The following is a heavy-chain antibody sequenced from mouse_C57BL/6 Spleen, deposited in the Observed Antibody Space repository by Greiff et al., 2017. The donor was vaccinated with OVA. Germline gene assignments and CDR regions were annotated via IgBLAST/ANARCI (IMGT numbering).Heavy chain of an antibody. Sequence: VQLQQSGAELVKPGASVKLSCKASGYTFTEYTIHWVKQRSGQGLEWIGWFYPGSGSIKYNEKFKDKATLTADKSSSTVYMELSRLTSEYSAVYFCARHEATMVTGYYYAMDYWGQGTSVTVSS. CDR2: FYPGSGSI. CDR1: GYTFTEYT. CDR3: ARHEATMVTGYYYAMDY. V-gene: IGHV1-62-2*01. D-gene: IGHD2-2*01. J-gene: IGHJ4*01.